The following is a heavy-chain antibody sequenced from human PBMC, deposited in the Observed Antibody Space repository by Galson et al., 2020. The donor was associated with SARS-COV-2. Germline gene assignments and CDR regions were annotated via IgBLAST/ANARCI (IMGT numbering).Heavy chain of an antibody. CDR3: AAFVENNPAY. J-gene: IGHJ4*02. V-gene: IGHV1-58*01. CDR2: IVVGSGKT. Sequence: EPSVQFSCKTSGFRFTASDLQWVRQARGQRLEWIGWIVVGSGKTNYAQKFQERVTITRDMSTTTAYMGLSSLRSADTAVYYCAAFVENNPAYWSKGTLVSVS. D-gene: IGHD1-1*01. CDR1: GFRFTASD.